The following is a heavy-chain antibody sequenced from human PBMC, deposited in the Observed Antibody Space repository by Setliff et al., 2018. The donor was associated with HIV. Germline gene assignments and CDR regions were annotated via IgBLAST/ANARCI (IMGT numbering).Heavy chain of an antibody. J-gene: IGHJ4*02. Sequence: GASVKVSCKASGYSFINYGISWVRQAPGQGLEWMGIINPSAGSTSYAQRFQDRVTMTTDTSTSTVYMELSNLRSEDTAVYYCARGLWLVLYYFDYWGQGTLVTVSS. V-gene: IGHV1-46*01. CDR3: ARGLWLVLYYFDY. CDR2: INPSAGST. D-gene: IGHD6-19*01. CDR1: GYSFINYG.